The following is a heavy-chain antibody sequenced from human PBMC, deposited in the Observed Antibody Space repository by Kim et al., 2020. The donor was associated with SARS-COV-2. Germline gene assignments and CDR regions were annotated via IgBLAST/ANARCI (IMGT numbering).Heavy chain of an antibody. V-gene: IGHV3-33*06. J-gene: IGHJ4*02. CDR1: GFTFSSYG. CDR2: IWYDGSNK. CDR3: AKAPSHDYGDYYFDY. Sequence: GGSLRLSCAASGFTFSSYGMHWVRQAPGKGLEWVAVIWYDGSNKYYADSVKGRFTISRDNSKNTLYLQMNSLRAEDTAVYYCAKAPSHDYGDYYFDYWGQGTLVTVSS. D-gene: IGHD4-17*01.